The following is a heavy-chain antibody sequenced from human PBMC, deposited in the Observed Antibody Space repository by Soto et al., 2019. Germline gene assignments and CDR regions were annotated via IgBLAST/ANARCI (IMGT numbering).Heavy chain of an antibody. V-gene: IGHV4-31*03. D-gene: IGHD2-21*01. CDR2: IYHSGST. CDR1: GDSISRGGYY. J-gene: IGHJ5*02. CDR3: ARDGAGAYGLGWFDP. Sequence: QVQLQESGPGLVKPSQTLSLTCTVSGDSISRGGYYWNWIRQHPRKGLEWIGYIYHSGSTNYNQSLRSRVTISVDTSKNQLSLELSNVTAADTAVYYCARDGAGAYGLGWFDPWGQGILVTVSS.